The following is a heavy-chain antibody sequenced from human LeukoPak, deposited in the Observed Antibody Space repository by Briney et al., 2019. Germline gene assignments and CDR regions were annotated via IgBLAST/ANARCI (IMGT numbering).Heavy chain of an antibody. V-gene: IGHV3-23*01. D-gene: IGHD1-14*01. CDR3: TKDRRKRGVPYY. CDR2: ISSGGNT. Sequence: GGSLRLSCAASGFTFSTGDMSWVRHTPGKGLEWVSGISSGGNTQYADSVKGRFTVSRDNSKNTLHLQMNSLRAEDTAIYYCTKDRRKRGVPYYCAQGTLVIV. J-gene: IGHJ4*02. CDR1: GFTFSTGD.